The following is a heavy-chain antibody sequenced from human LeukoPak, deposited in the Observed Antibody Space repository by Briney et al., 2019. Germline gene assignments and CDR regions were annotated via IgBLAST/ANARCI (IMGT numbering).Heavy chain of an antibody. CDR1: GFTFSSYA. D-gene: IGHD3-22*01. J-gene: IGHJ4*02. CDR2: ISGSGGST. V-gene: IGHV3-23*01. Sequence: GGSLRLSCAASGFTFSSYAMSWVRQAPGKGLEWVSAISGSGGSTYYADSVKGRFTISRDNSKNTLYLQMNSLRAVDTAVYYCAKNYYDSSGYYYYFDYWGQGTLVTVSS. CDR3: AKNYYDSSGYYYYFDY.